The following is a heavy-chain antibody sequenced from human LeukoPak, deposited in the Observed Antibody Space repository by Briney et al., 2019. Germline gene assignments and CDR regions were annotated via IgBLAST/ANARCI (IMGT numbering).Heavy chain of an antibody. D-gene: IGHD3-22*01. Sequence: PGGSLRLSCAASGFTFSSYWMSWVRQAPGKGLEWVANIKQDGSEKYYVDSVKGRFTISRDNAKNSLYLQMNGLRAEDTAVYYCARTDNGYYDSSGYYYDYWGQGTLVTVSS. CDR1: GFTFSSYW. V-gene: IGHV3-7*01. CDR2: IKQDGSEK. CDR3: ARTDNGYYDSSGYYYDY. J-gene: IGHJ4*02.